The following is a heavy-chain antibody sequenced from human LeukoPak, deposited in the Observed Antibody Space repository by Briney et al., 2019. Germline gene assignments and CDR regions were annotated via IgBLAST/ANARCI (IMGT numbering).Heavy chain of an antibody. Sequence: QPGGSLRLSCAASEFNFSNYAMSWVRQSPGKGLEWVSGSTGTGYSTYYADSVKGRFTISRDNSKNTLYLQMNSLRAEDTAVYYCVKEVRMGVTSAFDIWGQGTMVTVSS. D-gene: IGHD1-26*01. CDR3: VKEVRMGVTSAFDI. CDR1: EFNFSNYA. CDR2: STGTGYST. J-gene: IGHJ3*02. V-gene: IGHV3-23*01.